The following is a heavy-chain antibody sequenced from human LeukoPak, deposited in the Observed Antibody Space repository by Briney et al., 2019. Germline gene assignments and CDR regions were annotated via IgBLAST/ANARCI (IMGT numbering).Heavy chain of an antibody. CDR2: INHSGST. J-gene: IGHJ3*02. Sequence: SETLSLTCTVSGGSISSGDYYWSWIRQPPGKGLEWIGEINHSGSTNYNPSLKSRVTISVDTSKNQFSLKLSSVTAADTAVYYCAIPWETTNAFDIWGQGTMVTVSS. CDR1: GGSISSGDYY. D-gene: IGHD1-26*01. CDR3: AIPWETTNAFDI. V-gene: IGHV4-39*07.